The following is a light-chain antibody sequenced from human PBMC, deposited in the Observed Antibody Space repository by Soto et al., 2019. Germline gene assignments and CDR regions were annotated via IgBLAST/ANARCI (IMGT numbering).Light chain of an antibody. Sequence: EVVLALAPNTLSMSPGERATLSCWAGKSLRSSELAGYQRKPGQAPRLLMFGASRRATGIPDRFNGSGSGTDFILTISRLEPEDVAVYYCQQHGTSPYTFGQGTKVDIK. CDR1: KSLRSSE. J-gene: IGKJ2*01. CDR3: QQHGTSPYT. CDR2: GAS. V-gene: IGKV3-20*01.